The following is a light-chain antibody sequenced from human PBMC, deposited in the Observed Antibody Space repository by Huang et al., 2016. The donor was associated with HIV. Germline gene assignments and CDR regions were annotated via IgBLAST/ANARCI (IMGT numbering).Light chain of an antibody. CDR3: QQYDNLPLT. CDR2: DAS. Sequence: DIQMTQSPSSLSASIGDRVTITCQASQDITNYLSWYLLKPGKDPKFLIYDASNLEAGVPSRFSGGGSGKDFTFTISSLQPEDIGTYYCQQYDNLPLTFGGGTKVEIK. J-gene: IGKJ4*01. CDR1: QDITNY. V-gene: IGKV1-33*01.